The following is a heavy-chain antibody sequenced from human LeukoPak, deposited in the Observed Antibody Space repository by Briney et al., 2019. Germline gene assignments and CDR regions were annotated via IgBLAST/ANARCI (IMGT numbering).Heavy chain of an antibody. CDR1: GFTFNDYT. D-gene: IGHD1-1*01. CDR2: ISYDGGQK. CDR3: AKVEGASKASVY. Sequence: GGSLRLSCAASGFTFNDYTMHWVRQAPGKGLEWVAVISYDGGQKYYADSVKGRFTISRDNSKNTLYLQMYSLRAEDTAVYYCAKVEGASKASVYWGQGALVTVSS. J-gene: IGHJ4*02. V-gene: IGHV3-30-3*01.